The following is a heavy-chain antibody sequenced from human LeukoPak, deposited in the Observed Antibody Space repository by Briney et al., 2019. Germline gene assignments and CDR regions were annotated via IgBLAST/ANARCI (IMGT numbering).Heavy chain of an antibody. D-gene: IGHD1-1*01. CDR1: GYTFTIYD. Sequence: GASLKVSSKASGYTFTIYDIYWVRQAPGQGLEWMGRMNPNSGNTGYAQKFQGRVTMTRNTSISTAYMELSSLRSEDTAVYYCARVSNWRTLGYFDYWGQGTLVTVSS. CDR2: MNPNSGNT. V-gene: IGHV1-8*01. CDR3: ARVSNWRTLGYFDY. J-gene: IGHJ4*02.